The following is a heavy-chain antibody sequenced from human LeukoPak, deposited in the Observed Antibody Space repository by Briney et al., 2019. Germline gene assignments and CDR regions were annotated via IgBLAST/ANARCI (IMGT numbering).Heavy chain of an antibody. Sequence: GGSLRLSCEGSGFTFNKFWINWVRHVPGRGLEWVANISPDGSVRKYVDSVKGRFAISRNNAQNSVSLHMSSLRPDDTAIYYCARVISFGDTSDPWGQGTHVIVSS. D-gene: IGHD3-10*01. CDR3: ARVISFGDTSDP. V-gene: IGHV3-7*01. J-gene: IGHJ5*02. CDR2: ISPDGSVR. CDR1: GFTFNKFW.